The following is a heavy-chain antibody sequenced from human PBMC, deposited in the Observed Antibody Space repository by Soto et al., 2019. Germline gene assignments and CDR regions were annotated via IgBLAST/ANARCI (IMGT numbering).Heavy chain of an antibody. CDR1: GYTFDNYW. V-gene: IGHV5-51*01. J-gene: IGHJ6*02. CDR2: IYPGDSDR. CDR3: VRYRSRDYYYGMDV. D-gene: IGHD1-26*01. Sequence: GESLKISCNGSGYTFDNYWICWVRQMPWKGLEWMAIIYPGDSDRRYSPSFQGQVTISADQSISTAYLQWSSLKASDTANYYCVRYRSRDYYYGMDVWGQGTTVTVSS.